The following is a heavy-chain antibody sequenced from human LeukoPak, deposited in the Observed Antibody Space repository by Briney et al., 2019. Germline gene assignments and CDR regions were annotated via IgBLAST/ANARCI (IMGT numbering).Heavy chain of an antibody. V-gene: IGHV4-59*01. D-gene: IGHD3-10*01. CDR2: IYYSGST. Sequence: PSETLSLTCTVSGGSISRYYWSWIRQPPGKGLEWIGYIYYSGSTNYNPSLKSRVTISVDTSKNQFSLKLSSVTAADTAVYYCARELLWFGEGPSDWFDPWGQGTLVTVSS. J-gene: IGHJ5*02. CDR1: GGSISRYY. CDR3: ARELLWFGEGPSDWFDP.